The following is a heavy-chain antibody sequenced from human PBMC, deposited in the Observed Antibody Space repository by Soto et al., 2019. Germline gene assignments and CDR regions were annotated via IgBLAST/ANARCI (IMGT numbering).Heavy chain of an antibody. CDR3: ARAGHTYVYPDFDY. Sequence: SETLSLTGAVSGGSISNSNWWSWVRQPPGKGLEWIGNIYHSGSTNYNPSLKSRVTISIYKSNNQFCLKLSSVTAADTSVYYFARAGHTYVYPDFDYLRQGTLVAVYS. J-gene: IGHJ4*02. CDR2: IYHSGST. V-gene: IGHV4-4*02. D-gene: IGHD5-18*01. CDR1: GGSISNSNW.